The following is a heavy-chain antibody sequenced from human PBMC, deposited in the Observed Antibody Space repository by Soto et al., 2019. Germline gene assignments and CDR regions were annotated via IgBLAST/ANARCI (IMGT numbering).Heavy chain of an antibody. CDR2: IYHSGST. CDR1: GGSISSGGYS. Sequence: SETLSLTCAVSGGSISSGGYSWSWIRQPPGKGLEWIGYIYHSGSTYYNPSLKSRVTISVDRSKNQFSLKLSSVAAADTAVYYCARASLRLRNFDYWGQGALVTVSS. D-gene: IGHD5-12*01. J-gene: IGHJ4*02. V-gene: IGHV4-30-2*01. CDR3: ARASLRLRNFDY.